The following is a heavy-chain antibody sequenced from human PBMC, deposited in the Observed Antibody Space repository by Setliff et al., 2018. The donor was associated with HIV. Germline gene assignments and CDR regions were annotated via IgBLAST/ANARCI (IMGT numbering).Heavy chain of an antibody. J-gene: IGHJ3*01. CDR3: ARDQMAYAAFDV. CDR2: IYFTGSS. CDR1: GGSISTYY. Sequence: PSETLSLTCTVSGGSISTYYWSWIRQPPGKGLEWIGSIYFTGSSDNNPSLKSRVTLSVDTSKHQFSLKLSSVTAADTAVYYCARDQMAYAAFDVWGQGTMVTVSS. V-gene: IGHV4-59*01. D-gene: IGHD4-17*01.